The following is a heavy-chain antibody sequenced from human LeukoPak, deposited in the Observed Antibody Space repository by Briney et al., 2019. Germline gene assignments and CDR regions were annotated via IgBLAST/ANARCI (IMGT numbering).Heavy chain of an antibody. CDR1: GFTFSSYA. V-gene: IGHV3-64*01. J-gene: IGHJ4*02. CDR3: ARARPLPVRFLEWLFPSWLDY. D-gene: IGHD3-3*01. CDR2: ISSNGGST. Sequence: GGSLRLSCAPSGFTFSSYAMHWVRQAPGKGLEYVSAISSNGGSTYYANSVKGRFTISRDNSKDTLYLQMGSLRADDMAVYYCARARPLPVRFLEWLFPSWLDYWGQGTLVTVSS.